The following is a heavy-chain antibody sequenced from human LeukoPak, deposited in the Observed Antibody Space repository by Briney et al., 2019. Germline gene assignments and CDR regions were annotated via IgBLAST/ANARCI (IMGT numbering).Heavy chain of an antibody. CDR1: GFTFSSYA. V-gene: IGHV3-30-3*01. CDR2: ISYDGSNK. D-gene: IGHD3-22*01. J-gene: IGHJ3*01. CDR3: ARSRYYYDSSAPIWAF. Sequence: PGGSLRLSCAASGFTFSSYAMHWVRQAPGKGLEWVAVISYDGSNKYYADSVKGRFTISRDNSKNTLYLQMNSLRAEDTAVYYCARSRYYYDSSAPIWAFWGQGTMVTVSS.